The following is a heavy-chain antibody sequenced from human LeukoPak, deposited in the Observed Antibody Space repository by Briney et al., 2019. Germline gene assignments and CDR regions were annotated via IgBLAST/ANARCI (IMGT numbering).Heavy chain of an antibody. D-gene: IGHD2-2*01. V-gene: IGHV4-38-2*01. Sequence: SQTLSLTCAVSGYSISRGYYWGCIRQPPGKGLECIGSIYHSGSTYYNPSLKSRVTISVDTSKNQFSLKLSSVTAADTAVYYCARVDQLLSYYMDVWGKGTTVTVSS. CDR2: IYHSGST. CDR3: ARVDQLLSYYMDV. J-gene: IGHJ6*03. CDR1: GYSISRGYY.